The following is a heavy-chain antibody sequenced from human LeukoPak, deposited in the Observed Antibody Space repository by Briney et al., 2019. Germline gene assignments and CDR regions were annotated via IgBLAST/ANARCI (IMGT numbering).Heavy chain of an antibody. CDR3: AIVQCDYVWGSYRYIDDY. Sequence: SQTLSLTCTVSGGSISSGGYYWSWIRQHPGKGLEWFGYIYYSGSTYYNPTLKSRVTISVDTSKNQFSLKLSSVTAAGTAVYYCAIVQCDYVWGSYRYIDDYWGQGTLVTVSS. D-gene: IGHD3-16*02. V-gene: IGHV4-31*03. CDR2: IYYSGST. CDR1: GGSISSGGYY. J-gene: IGHJ4*02.